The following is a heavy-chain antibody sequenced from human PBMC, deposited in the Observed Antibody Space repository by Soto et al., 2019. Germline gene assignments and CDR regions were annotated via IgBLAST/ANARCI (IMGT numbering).Heavy chain of an antibody. J-gene: IGHJ1*01. CDR2: VSPKSGNT. Sequence: QIQLVQSGAEVKKPGASVKVSCKASGYNFFDYGVSWVRQAPGQGLEWMGWVSPKSGNTDYARKVQGSVTMTTDISTSTAYLELRGLISDATGVYYCARGRTVSSIGPLLVWGQGTLVSVSS. CDR1: GYNFFDYG. V-gene: IGHV1-18*01. CDR3: ARGRTVSSIGPLLV. D-gene: IGHD1-1*01.